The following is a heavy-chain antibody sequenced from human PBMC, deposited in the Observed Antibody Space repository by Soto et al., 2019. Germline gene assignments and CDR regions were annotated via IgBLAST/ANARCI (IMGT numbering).Heavy chain of an antibody. CDR2: IYHSGST. J-gene: IGHJ5*02. D-gene: IGHD3-10*01. V-gene: IGHV4-4*02. CDR3: AREGLTMVRGGPET. CDR1: GGSISSSNL. Sequence: PSETLSLTCTVSGGSISSSNLWRWVRQPPGKGLEWIGEIYHSGSTNYNPSLMSRVTISVDKSKNQFSLKLSSVTAADTAVYYCAREGLTMVRGGPETWGQGALVTVSS.